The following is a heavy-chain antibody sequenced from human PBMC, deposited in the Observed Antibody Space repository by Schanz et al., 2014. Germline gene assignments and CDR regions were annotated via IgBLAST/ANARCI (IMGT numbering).Heavy chain of an antibody. CDR3: AKAADWPVTRFDP. CDR1: RFTVTNAW. J-gene: IGHJ5*02. CDR2: LSEGGGGT. D-gene: IGHD3-9*01. V-gene: IGHV3-23*01. Sequence: EVQLMESGGGLVKPGGSLTLSCAASRFTVTNAWMSWVRQAPGKGLEWVSALSEGGGGTHYADSVRGRFTISSDSSKNTLYLQMSSLRADDTAVYYCAKAADWPVTRFDPWGQGTLVTVSS.